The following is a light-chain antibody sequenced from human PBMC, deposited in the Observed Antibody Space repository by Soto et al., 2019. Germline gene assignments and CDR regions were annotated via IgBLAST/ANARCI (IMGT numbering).Light chain of an antibody. V-gene: IGLV2-23*03. CDR2: EGS. CDR3: CSYAGSSTFNVV. CDR1: SSDVGSYNL. Sequence: QSALTQPDSVPGSPGQSITISCTGTSSDVGSYNLVSWYQQHPGKAPKLMIYEGSKRPSGVSNRFSGSKSGNTASLTISGLQAEDEADYYGCSYAGSSTFNVVFGGGTKLTVL. J-gene: IGLJ2*01.